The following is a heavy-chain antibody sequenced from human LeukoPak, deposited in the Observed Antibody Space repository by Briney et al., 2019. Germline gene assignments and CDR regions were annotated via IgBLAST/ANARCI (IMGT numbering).Heavy chain of an antibody. V-gene: IGHV3-23*01. CDR3: AKGGSYPIDY. J-gene: IGHJ4*02. D-gene: IGHD1-26*01. CDR1: GLTFSNYA. Sequence: PGGSLRLSCAASGLTFSNYAMTWVRQAPGKGLEWVSAISTNGDRTYYADSVKGRFTVSRDNFKNTLYLQMNSLRAEDTAVYYCAKGGSYPIDYWGQGALVTVSS. CDR2: ISTNGDRT.